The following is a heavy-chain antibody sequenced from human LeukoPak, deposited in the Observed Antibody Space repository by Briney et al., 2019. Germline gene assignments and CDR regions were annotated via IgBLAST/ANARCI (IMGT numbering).Heavy chain of an antibody. Sequence: GGSLRLSCAASGFTVSSNYMSWVRQAPGKGLEWVSVIYSGGSTYYADSVKGRFTISRDNSKNTLYLQMNSLRAEDTAVYYCASGGYSYGWPFDYWGQGTLVTVSS. J-gene: IGHJ4*02. CDR2: IYSGGST. CDR3: ASGGYSYGWPFDY. D-gene: IGHD5-18*01. CDR1: GFTVSSNY. V-gene: IGHV3-66*01.